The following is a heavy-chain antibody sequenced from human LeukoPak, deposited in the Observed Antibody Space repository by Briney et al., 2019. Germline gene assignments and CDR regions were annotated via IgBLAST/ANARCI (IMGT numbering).Heavy chain of an antibody. CDR3: ARPKSLWELGNAFDI. V-gene: IGHV3-30-3*01. CDR1: GFTFSSYA. J-gene: IGHJ3*02. Sequence: GGSLRLSCAASGFTFSSYAMHWVRQAPGKGLEWVAVISYDGSNKYYADSVKGRFTISRDNAKNSLYLQMNSLRAEDTAVYYCARPKSLWELGNAFDIWGQGTMVTVSS. D-gene: IGHD1-26*01. CDR2: ISYDGSNK.